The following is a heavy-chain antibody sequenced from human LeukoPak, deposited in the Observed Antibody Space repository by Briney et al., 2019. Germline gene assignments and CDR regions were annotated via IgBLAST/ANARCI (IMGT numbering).Heavy chain of an antibody. CDR2: IWYDGSNK. Sequence: GGPLTLSCAASGFTVSGYGMHWVRHAPGKGLEWVAVIWYDGSNKYYADSVQGRFTISRDNSKNTLYLQMNSLRAEDTAVYYCARNPPDYWGQGTLVTVSS. V-gene: IGHV3-33*01. CDR3: ARNPPDY. J-gene: IGHJ4*02. CDR1: GFTVSGYG.